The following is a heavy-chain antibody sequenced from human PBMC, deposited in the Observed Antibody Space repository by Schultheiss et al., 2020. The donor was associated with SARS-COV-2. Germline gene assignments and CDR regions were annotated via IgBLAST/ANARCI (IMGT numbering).Heavy chain of an antibody. CDR1: GFTVSSNY. V-gene: IGHV3-66*01. J-gene: IGHJ3*02. Sequence: GGSLRLSCAASGFTVSSNYMSWVRQAPGKGLEWVSAMSDSGDRTYYADSVKGRFTISRDNAKNSLYLQMNSLRAEDTAVYYCAHYCSSTSCYPAIDAFDIWGQGTMVTVSS. CDR2: MSDSGDRT. CDR3: AHYCSSTSCYPAIDAFDI. D-gene: IGHD2-2*01.